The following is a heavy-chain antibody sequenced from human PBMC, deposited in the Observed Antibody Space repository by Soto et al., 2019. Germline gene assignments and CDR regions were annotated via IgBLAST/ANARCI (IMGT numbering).Heavy chain of an antibody. D-gene: IGHD6-19*01. J-gene: IGHJ6*02. CDR1: GFTFDDYA. Sequence: EVQLVESGGGLVQPGRSLRLSCAASGFTFDDYAMHWVRQAPGKGLEWVSGISWNSGSIGYADSVKGRFTISRDNAKNSLYLQMNSLRAEDTALYYCAKDYKAISGYSSGWYLNYYYGMDVWGQGTTVTVSS. V-gene: IGHV3-9*01. CDR3: AKDYKAISGYSSGWYLNYYYGMDV. CDR2: ISWNSGSI.